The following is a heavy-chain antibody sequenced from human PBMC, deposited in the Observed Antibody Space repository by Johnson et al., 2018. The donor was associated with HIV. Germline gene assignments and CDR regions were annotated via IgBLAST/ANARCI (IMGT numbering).Heavy chain of an antibody. CDR1: GFIFSRND. J-gene: IGHJ3*02. Sequence: QVQLVESGGGVVQPGRSLRLSCAGSGFIFSRNDMHWVRQAPGKGLESVAVISYDGSNRYYTDSVKGRFTISRDNSNNTLYLQMNSLRAEDTAVYNCARDAEGAFDIWGQGTMVTVSS. CDR2: ISYDGSNR. V-gene: IGHV3-30*04. CDR3: ARDAEGAFDI.